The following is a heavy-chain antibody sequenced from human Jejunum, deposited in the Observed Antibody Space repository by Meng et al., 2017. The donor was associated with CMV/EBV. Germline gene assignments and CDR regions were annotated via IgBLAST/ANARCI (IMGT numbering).Heavy chain of an antibody. Sequence: ERKANGQRVERMGWKTEGRNNKKKKKKIKGRVKITRDTTANTDYMELSSLRSEDTAVYYCVTDHSSDGSSYSLDPWGQGTLVTVSS. D-gene: IGHD3-22*01. CDR2: KTEGRNNK. J-gene: IGHJ5*02. CDR3: VTDHSSDGSSYSLDP. V-gene: IGHV1-3*01.